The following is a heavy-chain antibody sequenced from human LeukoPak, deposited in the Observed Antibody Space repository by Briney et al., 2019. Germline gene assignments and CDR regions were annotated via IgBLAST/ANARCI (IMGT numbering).Heavy chain of an antibody. CDR1: GYSFISYG. CDR2: ISPYNGNT. D-gene: IGHD3-10*01. V-gene: IGHV1-18*01. J-gene: IGHJ4*02. Sequence: ASVKVSCKGSGYSFISYGIIWVRQAPRQGLEWVGWISPYNGNTNYAQKLQGRVTMTTDTSTSTAYMELRSLRSDDTAVYYCARDYYGSGTETEYWGQGTLVTVSS. CDR3: ARDYYGSGTETEY.